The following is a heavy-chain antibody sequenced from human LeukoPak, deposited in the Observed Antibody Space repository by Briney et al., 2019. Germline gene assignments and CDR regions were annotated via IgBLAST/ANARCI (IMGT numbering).Heavy chain of an antibody. CDR1: GGSISSYY. Sequence: SETLSLTCTVSGGSISSYYWSWIRQPAGKGLEWIGRIYTSGSTNYNPSLKSRVTMSVDTSKNQFSPKLSSVTAADTAVYYCARDLPYYYDSSGYQYYFDYWGQGTLVTVSS. V-gene: IGHV4-4*07. CDR2: IYTSGST. D-gene: IGHD3-22*01. CDR3: ARDLPYYYDSSGYQYYFDY. J-gene: IGHJ4*02.